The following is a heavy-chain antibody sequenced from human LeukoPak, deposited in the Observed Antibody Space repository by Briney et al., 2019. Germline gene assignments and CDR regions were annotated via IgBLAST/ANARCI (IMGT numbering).Heavy chain of an antibody. CDR3: ARQRGQAALDY. CDR2: IYYSGTS. CDR1: GGSIISSTYY. D-gene: IGHD6-6*01. J-gene: IGHJ4*02. V-gene: IGHV4-39*01. Sequence: NPSETLSLTCSVSGGSIISSTYYWGRIRQPRGKVLEWIGTIYYSGTSYYNPSLKGRVTISVDTSKNHFSLNLISVTAADTAVYYCARQRGQAALDYWGQGTLVTVSS.